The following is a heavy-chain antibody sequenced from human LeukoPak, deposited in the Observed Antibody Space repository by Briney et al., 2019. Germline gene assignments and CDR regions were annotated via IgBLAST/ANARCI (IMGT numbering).Heavy chain of an antibody. CDR2: VRFAGCEQ. CDR3: AKGEARDVWYFAH. Sequence: GGSLSLSCAASGVIFSSFGIHGVRQTPGRGVEGVAFVRFAGCEQYSPPSLKGPFPLSKDNSKNTLYLQINSLSPYDPAVYYCAKGEARDVWYFAHWGRGAQVTV. CDR1: GVIFSSFG. V-gene: IGHV3-30*02. D-gene: IGHD1-26*01. J-gene: IGHJ4*02.